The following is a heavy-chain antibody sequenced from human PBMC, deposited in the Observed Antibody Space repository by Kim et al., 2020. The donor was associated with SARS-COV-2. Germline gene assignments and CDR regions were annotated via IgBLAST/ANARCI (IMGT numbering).Heavy chain of an antibody. CDR3: ARDTPGQKAYDI. J-gene: IGHJ3*02. V-gene: IGHV6-1*01. Sequence: DDAGSVKSRMTINTDTSKNQFSLQLNSVSPEDTAVYYCARDTPGQKAYDIWGQGTMVTVSS.